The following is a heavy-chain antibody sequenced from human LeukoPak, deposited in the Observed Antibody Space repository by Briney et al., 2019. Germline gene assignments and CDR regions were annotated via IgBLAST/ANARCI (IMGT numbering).Heavy chain of an antibody. D-gene: IGHD3-16*01. CDR2: MYGGGAT. CDR1: GGSISTYH. V-gene: IGHV4-4*07. Sequence: PSETLSLTCNVSGGSISTYHWNWIRQPAGKGLEWIGRMYGGGATRYNPSLGSRVTMSVDTSKNQVSLKLTSVTAADTAVYFCVRDQSGSGGHNNDAFDIWGQGTMVVVSA. CDR3: VRDQSGSGGHNNDAFDI. J-gene: IGHJ3*02.